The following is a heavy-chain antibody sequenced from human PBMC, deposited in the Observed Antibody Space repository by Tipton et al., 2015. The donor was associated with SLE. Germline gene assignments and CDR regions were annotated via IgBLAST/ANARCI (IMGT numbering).Heavy chain of an antibody. Sequence: TLSLTCTVSGGSISSDSYYWSWIRQPAGKGLEWIGYIYTSGSTKYNPSLKSRVTISVDTSKNQFSLKVTSVTAADTAVYYCARGQQWLVGYYGLDVWGQGTTVTVSS. CDR1: GGSISSDSYY. V-gene: IGHV4-61*09. D-gene: IGHD6-19*01. J-gene: IGHJ6*02. CDR3: ARGQQWLVGYYGLDV. CDR2: IYTSGST.